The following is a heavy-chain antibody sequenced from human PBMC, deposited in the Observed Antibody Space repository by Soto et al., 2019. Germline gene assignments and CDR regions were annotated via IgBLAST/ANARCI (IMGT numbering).Heavy chain of an antibody. D-gene: IGHD2-15*01. CDR3: ARDCSGGSCYPGMDV. V-gene: IGHV3-21*01. J-gene: IGHJ6*02. Sequence: EVQLVESGGGLVKPGGSLRLSCAASGFNFNSYTINWVRQAPGKRLEGLSCISSRGYIFSTDSVRGRFTISRNNAKNSVYLQINSLRAEDTAVYFCARDCSGGSCYPGMDVWGQGTTVTVSS. CDR1: GFNFNSYT. CDR2: ISSRGYI.